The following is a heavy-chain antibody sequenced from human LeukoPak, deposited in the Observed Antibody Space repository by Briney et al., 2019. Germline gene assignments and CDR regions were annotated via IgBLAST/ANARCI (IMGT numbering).Heavy chain of an antibody. CDR2: ISAYNGNT. CDR1: GYTFTSYG. Sequence: ASVKVSCKASGYTFTSYGISWVRQAPGQGLEWMGWISAYNGNTNYAQKLQGRVTMTTDTSTSTAYMELRSLRSDDTAVYYCASYCCVPHEQRSYYFDYWGQGALVTVSS. V-gene: IGHV1-18*01. CDR3: ASYCCVPHEQRSYYFDY. D-gene: IGHD2-15*01. J-gene: IGHJ4*02.